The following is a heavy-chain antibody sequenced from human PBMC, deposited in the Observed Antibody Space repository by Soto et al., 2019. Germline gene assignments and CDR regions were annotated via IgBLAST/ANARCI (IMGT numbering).Heavy chain of an antibody. CDR3: ARADTLYYDFWSGYSYYYYGMDV. J-gene: IGHJ6*02. CDR1: GFTFSSYG. D-gene: IGHD3-3*01. Sequence: GGSLRLCCAASGFTFSSYGMHWVRQAPGKGLEWVAVIWYDGSNKYYADSVKGRFTISRDNSKNTLYLQMNSLRAEDTAVYYCARADTLYYDFWSGYSYYYYGMDVWGQGTTVTVSS. V-gene: IGHV3-33*01. CDR2: IWYDGSNK.